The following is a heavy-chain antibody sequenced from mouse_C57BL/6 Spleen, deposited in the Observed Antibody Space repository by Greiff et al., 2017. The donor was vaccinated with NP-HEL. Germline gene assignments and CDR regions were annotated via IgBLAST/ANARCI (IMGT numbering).Heavy chain of an antibody. Sequence: QVQLKESGPELVKPGASVKISCKASGYAFSSSWMNWVKQRPGKGLEWIGWIYPGDGDTNYNGKFKGKATLTADKSSSTAYMQLHSLTSEDSAVYFSARRSGITAVVADAMDYWGQGTSVTVSS. V-gene: IGHV1-82*01. CDR2: IYPGDGDT. J-gene: IGHJ4*01. D-gene: IGHD1-1*01. CDR3: ARRSGITAVVADAMDY. CDR1: GYAFSSSW.